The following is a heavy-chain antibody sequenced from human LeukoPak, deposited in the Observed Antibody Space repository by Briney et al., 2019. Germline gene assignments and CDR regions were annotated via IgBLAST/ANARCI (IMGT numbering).Heavy chain of an antibody. CDR3: AKDAARAIAARPLFDY. CDR2: VRYDGSNK. Sequence: GGSLRLSCAASGFTFSSYGMHWVRQASGKGLEWVAFVRYDGSNKYYADSVKGRFTISRDSSKNTLYLQMNSLRAEDTAVYYCAKDAARAIAARPLFDYWGQGTLVTVSS. D-gene: IGHD6-6*01. J-gene: IGHJ4*02. CDR1: GFTFSSYG. V-gene: IGHV3-30*02.